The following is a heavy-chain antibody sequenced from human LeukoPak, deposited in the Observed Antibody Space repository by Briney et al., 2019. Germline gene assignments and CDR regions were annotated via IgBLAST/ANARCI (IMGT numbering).Heavy chain of an antibody. CDR2: ISYDGSNK. CDR3: ARGHRLLIAVAGFDY. CDR1: VFTFSSYP. Sequence: GGCLRLSCAASVFTFSSYPMHWVRQAQRKGLEWVAVISYDGSNKYYADSVKGRFTISRDNSKDTLYLQMNSLRAEDTAVYYCARGHRLLIAVAGFDYWGQGTLVTVSS. D-gene: IGHD6-19*01. V-gene: IGHV3-30-3*01. J-gene: IGHJ4*02.